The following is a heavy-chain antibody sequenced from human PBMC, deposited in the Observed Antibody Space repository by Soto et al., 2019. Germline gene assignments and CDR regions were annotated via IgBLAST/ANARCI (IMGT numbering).Heavy chain of an antibody. D-gene: IGHD3-3*01. Sequence: PGGSLRLSCAASGFTFSSSGISWVRQAPGKGLEWVSGIKSSGGSTSYADSVKGRFTFSRDNAKNTLYLQMDSLRAEDTAVYYCARDQFVKGSGYLALHYWGQGTPVTVSS. CDR3: ARDQFVKGSGYLALHY. CDR1: GFTFSSSG. V-gene: IGHV3-74*01. J-gene: IGHJ4*02. CDR2: IKSSGGST.